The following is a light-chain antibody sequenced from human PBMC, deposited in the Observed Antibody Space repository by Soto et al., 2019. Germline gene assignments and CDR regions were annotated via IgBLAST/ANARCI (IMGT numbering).Light chain of an antibody. J-gene: IGKJ1*01. CDR1: QSVSSSY. CDR2: GAT. CDR3: QQYGSSSWT. V-gene: IGKV3-20*01. Sequence: EIVLTQSPGTLSLSPGERATLSCRASQSVSSSYLAWYQKQPGQAPRLLIYGATSRATGIPGRFSGSGSGTVFTLTISRLEPDDFAVYYCQQYGSSSWTFGQGTKVEIK.